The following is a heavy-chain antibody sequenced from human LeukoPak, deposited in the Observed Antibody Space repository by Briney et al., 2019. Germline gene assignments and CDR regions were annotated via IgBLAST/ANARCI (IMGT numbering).Heavy chain of an antibody. CDR1: RFTFSSYS. J-gene: IGHJ4*02. D-gene: IGHD1-26*01. Sequence: GGSLRLSCAASRFTFSSYSMNWVRQAPGKGLEWVSSISSSSSYIYYADSVKGRFTISRDNAKNSLYLQMNSLRAEDTAVYYCARRWELHYFDYWGQGTLVTVSS. CDR3: ARRWELHYFDY. V-gene: IGHV3-21*01. CDR2: ISSSSSYI.